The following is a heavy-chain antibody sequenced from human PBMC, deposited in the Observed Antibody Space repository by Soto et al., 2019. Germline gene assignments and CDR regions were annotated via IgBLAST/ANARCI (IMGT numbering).Heavy chain of an antibody. Sequence: ASVKVSCKASGYTFTSYDINWVRQATGQGLEWMGWMNPNSGNTGYAQKFQGRVTMTRNTSISTAYMELSSLRSEDTAVYYCARGRRGYSGSRYYYYYMDVWGKGTTVTVSS. CDR1: GYTFTSYD. V-gene: IGHV1-8*01. CDR3: ARGRRGYSGSRYYYYYMDV. J-gene: IGHJ6*03. D-gene: IGHD5-12*01. CDR2: MNPNSGNT.